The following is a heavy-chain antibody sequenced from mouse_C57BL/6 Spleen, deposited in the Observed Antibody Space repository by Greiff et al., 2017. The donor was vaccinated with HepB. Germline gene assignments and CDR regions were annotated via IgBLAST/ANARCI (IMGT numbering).Heavy chain of an antibody. CDR1: GFTFSSYA. Sequence: EVKLMESGGGLVKPGGSLKLSCAASGFTFSSYAMSWVRQTPEKRLEWVATISDGGSYTYYPDNVKGRFTISRDNAKNNLYLQMSHLKSEDTAMYYCARGEYGSSPFDWYFDVWGTGTTVTVSS. J-gene: IGHJ1*03. CDR3: ARGEYGSSPFDWYFDV. D-gene: IGHD1-1*01. CDR2: ISDGGSYT. V-gene: IGHV5-4*03.